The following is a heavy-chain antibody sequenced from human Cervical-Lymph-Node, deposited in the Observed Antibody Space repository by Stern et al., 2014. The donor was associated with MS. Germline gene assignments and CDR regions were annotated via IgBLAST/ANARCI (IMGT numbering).Heavy chain of an antibody. V-gene: IGHV3-7*01. J-gene: IGHJ4*02. CDR1: GVTFSRYW. CDR3: AREYN. D-gene: IGHD5-24*01. CDR2: INPDGSQK. Sequence: DQLVQSGGGLVQPGGSLTLSCVASGVTFSRYWMSWVRQTPGKGLECVASINPDGSQKNYVDSVKGRFTISRDNAKNSLYLQMNTLRAEDTAIYYCAREYNWGQGTLVTVSS.